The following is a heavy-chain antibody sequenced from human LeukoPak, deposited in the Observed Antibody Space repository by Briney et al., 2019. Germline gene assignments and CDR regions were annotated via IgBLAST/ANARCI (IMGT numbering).Heavy chain of an antibody. V-gene: IGHV4-34*01. D-gene: IGHD3-22*01. CDR2: INHSGST. Sequence: PSETLSLTCAVYGGSFSGYYWSWIRQPPGKGLEWIGEINHSGSTNYNPSLKSRVTISVDTSKNQFSLKLSSVTAADTAVYYCARARAGYDSSGCYYGISRGLPFDYWGQGTLVTVSS. CDR1: GGSFSGYY. CDR3: ARARAGYDSSGCYYGISRGLPFDY. J-gene: IGHJ4*02.